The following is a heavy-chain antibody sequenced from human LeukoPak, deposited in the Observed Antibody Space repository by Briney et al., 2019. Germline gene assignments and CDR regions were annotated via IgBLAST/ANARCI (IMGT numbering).Heavy chain of an antibody. J-gene: IGHJ6*03. CDR1: GFTFSSYW. CDR2: IKQDGSEK. D-gene: IGHD3-3*01. V-gene: IGHV3-7*01. Sequence: GGSLRLSCAASGFTFSSYWMSWVRQAPGKGLEWVANIKQDGSEKYYVDSVKGRFTISRDNAKNSLYLQMNSLRAEDTAVYYCARDSPTRPSFGVVITPRDYYMDVWGKGTTVTVSS. CDR3: ARDSPTRPSFGVVITPRDYYMDV.